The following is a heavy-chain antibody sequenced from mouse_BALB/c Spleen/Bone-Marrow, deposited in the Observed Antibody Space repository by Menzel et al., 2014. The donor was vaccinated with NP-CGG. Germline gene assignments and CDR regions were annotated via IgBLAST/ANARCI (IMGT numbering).Heavy chain of an antibody. D-gene: IGHD2-10*02. J-gene: IGHJ3*01. Sequence: DVQLQESGTVLARPGASVKMSCKASGYSFTFYWMHWVKQGPGQGLERIGAIYPGNSDTTCSQKFKVKAKLTAVTSASTAYMELSSLTNEDSAVYYCMFLVKEDFAYWGQGTLVTVSA. CDR3: MFLVKEDFAY. CDR1: GYSFTFYW. CDR2: IYPGNSDT. V-gene: IGHV1-5*01.